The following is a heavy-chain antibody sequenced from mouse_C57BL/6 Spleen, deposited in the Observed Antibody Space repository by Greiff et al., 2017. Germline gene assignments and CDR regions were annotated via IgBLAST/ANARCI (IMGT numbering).Heavy chain of an antibody. CDR1: GYTFTSYW. CDR3: ARGGNLITTVY. CDR2: IYPSDSET. Sequence: QVQLQQPGAELVRPGSSVKLSCKASGYTFTSYWMDWVKQSPGQGLEWIGNIYPSDSETHYNQKFKDKATLTVDKSSSTAYMQLSSLTSEDSAVXCCARGGNLITTVYWGQGTLVTVSA. D-gene: IGHD1-1*01. J-gene: IGHJ3*01. V-gene: IGHV1-61*01.